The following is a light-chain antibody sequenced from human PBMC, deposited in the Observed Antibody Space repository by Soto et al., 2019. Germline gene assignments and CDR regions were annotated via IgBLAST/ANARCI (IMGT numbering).Light chain of an antibody. V-gene: IGLV2-8*01. CDR1: SSDVDDNNY. Sequence: QSVLTQPPSASGSPGQSVTISCTGTSSDVDDNNYVSWYQQHPGKAPKLMIYEVSKRPSGVPDRFSGSKSGNTASLTVSGLQAEDEADYYCSSYAGSNNTYVFGTGTKVTV. CDR3: SSYAGSNNTYV. CDR2: EVS. J-gene: IGLJ1*01.